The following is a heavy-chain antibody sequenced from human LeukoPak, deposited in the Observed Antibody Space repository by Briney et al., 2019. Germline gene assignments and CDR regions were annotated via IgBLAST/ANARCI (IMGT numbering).Heavy chain of an antibody. CDR2: IYTSGST. D-gene: IGHD3-3*01. J-gene: IGHJ5*02. CDR3: ARDHRESFYDFWSAFDP. CDR1: GGSISSPNYY. Sequence: SETLSLTCTVSGGSISSPNYYWSWIRQPAGKGREWIGRIYTSGSTDYNPSLKSRLTISLDTSKNQFSLKLSSVTAADTAVYYCARDHRESFYDFWSAFDPWGQGTLVTVSS. V-gene: IGHV4-61*02.